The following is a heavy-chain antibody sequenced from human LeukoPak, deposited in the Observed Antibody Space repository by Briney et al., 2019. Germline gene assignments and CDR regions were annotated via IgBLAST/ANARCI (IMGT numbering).Heavy chain of an antibody. D-gene: IGHD4-17*01. V-gene: IGHV3-11*01. CDR2: ISSSGSTI. CDR1: GFTFSDYY. CDR3: XRXHDXGDDYYYYYMDV. J-gene: IGHJ6*03. Sequence: PGGSLRLSCAASGFTFSDYYMSWIRQAPGKGVEWVSYISSSGSTISYAASVTGRFTISRDNAKNSLYLQMNSLRAEDTAVYYCXRXHDXGDDYYYYYMDVWGKGTAVTVSS.